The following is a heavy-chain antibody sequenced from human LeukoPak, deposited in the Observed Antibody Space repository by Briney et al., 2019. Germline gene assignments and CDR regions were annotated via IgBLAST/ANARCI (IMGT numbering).Heavy chain of an antibody. V-gene: IGHV1-8*01. D-gene: IGHD2-15*01. CDR1: GYTFTSYD. CDR2: MNPNSGNT. J-gene: IGHJ6*02. CDR3: ARMLSCSGGSCMTPYYYYYYGMDV. Sequence: ASVKVSCKASGYTFTSYDINWVRQATGQGLEWMGWMNPNSGNTGYAQKFQGRVTMTRNTSISTAYMELSSLRSEDTAVYYCARMLSCSGGSCMTPYYYYYYGMDVWGQGTTVTVSS.